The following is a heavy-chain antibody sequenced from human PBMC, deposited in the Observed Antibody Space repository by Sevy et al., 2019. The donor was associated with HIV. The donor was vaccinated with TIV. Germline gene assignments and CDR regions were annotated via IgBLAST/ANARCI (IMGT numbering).Heavy chain of an antibody. J-gene: IGHJ1*01. V-gene: IGHV4-39*01. D-gene: IGHD6-13*01. CDR3: ARRLAAAGGGNEYFQP. CDR2: MSYNGSS. Sequence: SETLSLTCTVSGGSINNIAYYWAWIRQPPGKGLEWIGSMSYNGSSYYNPSLNCRVTISLDTSKNQFSLRLTFVTAADTAVYYCARRLAAAGGGNEYFQPWGQGTLVTVSS. CDR1: GGSINNIAYY.